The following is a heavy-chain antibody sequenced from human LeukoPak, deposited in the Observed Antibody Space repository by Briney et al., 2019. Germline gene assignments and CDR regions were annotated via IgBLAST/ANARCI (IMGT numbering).Heavy chain of an antibody. J-gene: IGHJ4*02. D-gene: IGHD2-21*01. CDR3: ARDLHNYFDY. Sequence: SETLSLTCTVSGGSISSSSYYWGWIRQPPGKGLEWIGSIYYSGSTYYNPSLKSRVTISVDTSENQFSLKLSSVTAADTAVYYCARDLHNYFDYWGQGTLVTVSS. CDR2: IYYSGST. CDR1: GGSISSSSYY. V-gene: IGHV4-39*07.